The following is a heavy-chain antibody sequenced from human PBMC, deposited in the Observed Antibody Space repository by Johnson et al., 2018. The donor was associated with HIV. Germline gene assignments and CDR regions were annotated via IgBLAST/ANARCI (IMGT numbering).Heavy chain of an antibody. J-gene: IGHJ3*02. V-gene: IGHV3-66*01. CDR1: GFTVSSIY. Sequence: VQLVESGGGLVKPGGSLRLSCAASGFTVSSIYMSWVRQAPGKGLEWVSVIYSGGSTYYADSVKGRFTISRDNSKNTLYLQMNSLRAEDTAVYYCAREYEAFDICGQGTMVTVSS. CDR3: AREYEAFDI. CDR2: IYSGGST.